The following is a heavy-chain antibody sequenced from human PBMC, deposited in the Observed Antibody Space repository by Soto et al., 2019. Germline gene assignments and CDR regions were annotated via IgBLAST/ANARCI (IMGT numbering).Heavy chain of an antibody. J-gene: IGHJ5*02. CDR3: ARQSSGWYNWFDP. CDR1: GGSISSSSYY. V-gene: IGHV4-39*01. CDR2: IYYRGSI. D-gene: IGHD6-19*01. Sequence: QLQLQESGPGLVKPSETLSLTCSVSGGSISSSSYYWGWIRQPTGKGLEWIGSIYYRGSIYYNPSLTSRATISVDTSKDQFSLKLSSVTAAETAVYYCARQSSGWYNWFDPWGQGTLVTVSS.